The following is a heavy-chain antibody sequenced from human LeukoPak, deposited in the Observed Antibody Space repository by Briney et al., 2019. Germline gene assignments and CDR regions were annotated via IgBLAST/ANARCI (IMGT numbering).Heavy chain of an antibody. CDR1: GGSISSYY. D-gene: IGHD3-22*01. J-gene: IGHJ3*02. CDR3: ARAVNYYDSSGYYSDAFDI. CDR2: IYYSGST. Sequence: SETLSLTCTVSGGSISSYYWSWIRQPPGEGLEWIGYIYYSGSTNYNPSLKSRVTTSVDTSKNQFSLKLSSVTAADTAVYYCARAVNYYDSSGYYSDAFDIWGQGTMVTVSS. V-gene: IGHV4-59*08.